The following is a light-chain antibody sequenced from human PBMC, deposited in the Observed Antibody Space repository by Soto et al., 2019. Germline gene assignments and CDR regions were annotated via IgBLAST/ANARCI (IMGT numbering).Light chain of an antibody. CDR2: DAS. Sequence: EIVLTQSPATLSLSPGERATLSCRASQSVSSYLAWYQQKPGQAPRLLIYDASNRATGIPARFSGSGSGTDFTLTISSLEPKDFAVYYCQQRRNWPLTFGGGTKVEIK. J-gene: IGKJ4*01. V-gene: IGKV3-11*01. CDR3: QQRRNWPLT. CDR1: QSVSSY.